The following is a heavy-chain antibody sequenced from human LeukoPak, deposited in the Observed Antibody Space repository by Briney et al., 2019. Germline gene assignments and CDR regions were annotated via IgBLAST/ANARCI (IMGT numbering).Heavy chain of an antibody. Sequence: PSETLSLTCTVSGGSISSYYWSWIRQPPGKGLEWIGYIYYSGSTNYNPSLKSRVTISVDTSKNQFSLKLSSVTAADAAVYYCARTTYSSSWYVIGTDYYYMDVWGKGTTVTISS. D-gene: IGHD6-13*01. CDR1: GGSISSYY. V-gene: IGHV4-59*01. CDR3: ARTTYSSSWYVIGTDYYYMDV. J-gene: IGHJ6*03. CDR2: IYYSGST.